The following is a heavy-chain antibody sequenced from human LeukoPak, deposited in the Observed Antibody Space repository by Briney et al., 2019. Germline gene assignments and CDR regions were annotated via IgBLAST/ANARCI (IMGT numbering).Heavy chain of an antibody. Sequence: SVKVSCKASGGTFSSYAISWVRQAPGQGLEWMGRIIPILGIANYAQKFQGRVTITADKSTSTAYMELSSLRSEDTAVYYCARDQPAATPDHYFDCWGQGTLVTVSS. V-gene: IGHV1-69*04. D-gene: IGHD6-25*01. CDR3: ARDQPAATPDHYFDC. J-gene: IGHJ4*02. CDR1: GGTFSSYA. CDR2: IIPILGIA.